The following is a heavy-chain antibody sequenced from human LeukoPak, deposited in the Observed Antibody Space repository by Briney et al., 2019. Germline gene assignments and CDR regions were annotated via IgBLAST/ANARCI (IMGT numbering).Heavy chain of an antibody. V-gene: IGHV4-59*01. CDR3: ARYSSGYPNFDY. J-gene: IGHJ4*02. CDR2: IYYSGIT. CDR1: GGSISSYY. D-gene: IGHD3-22*01. Sequence: SETLSLTCTVSGGSISSYYWSWIRQPPGKGLEWIGYIYYSGITNYNPSLKSRVTISVDTSKNQFSLKLSSVTAADTAVYYCARYSSGYPNFDYWGQGTLVTVSS.